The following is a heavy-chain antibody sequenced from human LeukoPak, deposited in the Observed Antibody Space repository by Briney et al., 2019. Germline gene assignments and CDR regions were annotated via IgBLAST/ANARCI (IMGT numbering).Heavy chain of an antibody. CDR2: ISYDGSNK. Sequence: PGRSLRLSCAASGFTFSSYGMHWVRQAPGKGLEWVAVISYDGSNKYYADSVKGRFTISRDNSKNTLYLQMNSLRAEDTAVYYCASLWELLGPYYFDYWAREPWSPSPQ. D-gene: IGHD1-26*01. J-gene: IGHJ4*02. CDR1: GFTFSSYG. V-gene: IGHV3-30*03. CDR3: ASLWELLGPYYFDY.